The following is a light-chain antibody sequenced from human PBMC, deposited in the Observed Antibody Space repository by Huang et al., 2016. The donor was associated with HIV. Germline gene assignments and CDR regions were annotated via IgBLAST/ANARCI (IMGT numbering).Light chain of an antibody. CDR1: QSVRRS. J-gene: IGKJ4*01. CDR2: DTA. CDR3: QQRANWPLT. V-gene: IGKV3-11*01. Sequence: EIVLTQSPATLSLSPGERATLSCRASQSVRRSLAWYQQKPGQTPRLLMYDTAIRATGIPGRIRGSGSGTDFTLTISSLEPEDSAIYYCQQRANWPLTFGGGTKVEIK.